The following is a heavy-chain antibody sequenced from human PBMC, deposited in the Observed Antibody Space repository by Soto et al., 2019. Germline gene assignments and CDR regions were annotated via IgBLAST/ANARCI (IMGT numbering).Heavy chain of an antibody. CDR3: AVSGRGGLDV. V-gene: IGHV4-30-2*01. Sequence: QLQLQESGSGLVKPSQKLSLTCTVSGGSINSGGYSWSWIRQPPGKGLEWIGYIYRSGSAYYSPSLQKRVTISVDTSKNHFSRTLTSVTAADTAVYYCAVSGRGGLDVWGQGTTVTVSS. J-gene: IGHJ6*02. D-gene: IGHD3-10*01. CDR1: GGSINSGGYS. CDR2: IYRSGSA.